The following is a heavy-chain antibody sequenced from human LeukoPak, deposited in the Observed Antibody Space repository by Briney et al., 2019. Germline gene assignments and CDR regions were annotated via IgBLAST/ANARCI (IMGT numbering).Heavy chain of an antibody. CDR2: ISSSSSTI. V-gene: IGHV3-48*04. J-gene: IGHJ4*02. D-gene: IGHD3-10*01. CDR3: ARDRSPMVRGVISY. Sequence: PGGSLRLSCAASGFTFSSYSMNWVRQAPGKGLEWVSYISSSSSTIYYADSVKGRFTISRDNAKNSLYLQMNSLRAEDTAVYYCARDRSPMVRGVISYWGQGTLVTVSS. CDR1: GFTFSSYS.